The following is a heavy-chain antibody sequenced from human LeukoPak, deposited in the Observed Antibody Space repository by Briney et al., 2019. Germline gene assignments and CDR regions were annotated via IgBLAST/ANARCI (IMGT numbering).Heavy chain of an antibody. D-gene: IGHD5-12*01. CDR2: INHSGST. CDR1: GGSFSGYY. J-gene: IGHJ4*02. V-gene: IGHV4-34*01. CDR3: ARGKWLRSSFDY. Sequence: SETLSLTCAAYGGSFSGYYWSWIRQPPGKGLEWIGEINHSGSTNYNPSLKSRVTISVDTSKNQFPLKLSSVTAADTAVYYCARGKWLRSSFDYWGQGTLVTVSS.